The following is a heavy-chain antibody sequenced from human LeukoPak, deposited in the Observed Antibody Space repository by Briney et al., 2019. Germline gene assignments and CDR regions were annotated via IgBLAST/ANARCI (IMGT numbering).Heavy chain of an antibody. Sequence: PGGSLTLSCAASGFTFSSCGMHWVRQAPGKGLQWVAVISYDGSNKYYTKSVKGRFTISRDNSKDTVYLQMNSLRAEDAAVYYCAKGQPGGTQLPSWAPYYFDYWGQGTLVTVSS. J-gene: IGHJ4*02. V-gene: IGHV3-30*18. CDR3: AKGQPGGTQLPSWAPYYFDY. CDR1: GFTFSSCG. D-gene: IGHD5-18*01. CDR2: ISYDGSNK.